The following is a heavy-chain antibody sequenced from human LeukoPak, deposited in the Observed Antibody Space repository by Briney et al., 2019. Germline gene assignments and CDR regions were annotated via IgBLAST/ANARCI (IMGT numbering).Heavy chain of an antibody. J-gene: IGHJ4*02. CDR3: ARHSIAAPAYYFDY. V-gene: IGHV4-4*09. CDR2: IYTSGST. D-gene: IGHD6-6*01. CDR1: GGSLSSYY. Sequence: PSETLSLTCAVSGGSLSSYYWSWIRQPPGKGLEWIGYIYTSGSTNYNPSLKSRVTISVDTSKNQFSLKLSSVTAADTAVYYCARHSIAAPAYYFDYWGQGTLVTVSS.